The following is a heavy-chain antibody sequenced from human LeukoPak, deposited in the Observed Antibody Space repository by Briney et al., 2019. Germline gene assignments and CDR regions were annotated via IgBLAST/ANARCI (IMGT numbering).Heavy chain of an antibody. V-gene: IGHV4-34*01. CDR2: INHSGST. Sequence: SETLSLTCAVYGGSFGGYYWSWIRQPPGKGLEWIGEINHSGSTNYNPSLKSRVTISVDTSKNQFSLKLSSVTAADTAVYYCATTRGRAVAGFDYWGQGTLVTVSS. D-gene: IGHD6-19*01. CDR1: GGSFGGYY. CDR3: ATTRGRAVAGFDY. J-gene: IGHJ4*02.